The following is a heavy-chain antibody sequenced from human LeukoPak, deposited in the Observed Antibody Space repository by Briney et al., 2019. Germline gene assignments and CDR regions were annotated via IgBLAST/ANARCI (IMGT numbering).Heavy chain of an antibody. Sequence: ASVKVSCKASGGTFSSYAISWVRQAPGQGLEWMGRIIPILGIANYAQKFQGRVTITADKSTSTAYMELSSLRSEDTAEYYCARAGITMHYYYYGMDVWGQGTTVTVSS. CDR2: IIPILGIA. V-gene: IGHV1-69*04. D-gene: IGHD3-10*01. CDR1: GGTFSSYA. CDR3: ARAGITMHYYYYGMDV. J-gene: IGHJ6*02.